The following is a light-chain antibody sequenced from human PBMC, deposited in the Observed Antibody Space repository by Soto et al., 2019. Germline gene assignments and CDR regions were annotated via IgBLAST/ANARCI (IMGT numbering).Light chain of an antibody. V-gene: IGKV1-33*01. J-gene: IGKJ3*01. CDR2: DAS. Sequence: DIQMTQSPSSLSASVGDRVTITCQASQDISNYLNWYQQKPGKAPKLLIYDASNLETGVPSRFSGSGSGTDFTFTISSLQPEDMATYYYQQYDNLLLFTFGPG. CDR1: QDISNY. CDR3: QQYDNLLLFT.